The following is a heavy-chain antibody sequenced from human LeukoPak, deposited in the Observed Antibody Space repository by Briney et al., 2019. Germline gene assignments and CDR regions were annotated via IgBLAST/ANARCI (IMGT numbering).Heavy chain of an antibody. CDR2: ISSSSSYI. Sequence: GGSLRLSCAASGFTFSSYSMNWVRQAPEKGLEWVSSISSSSSYIYYADSVKGRFTISRDNAKNSLCLQMNSLRAEDTAVYYCAKDSSGYPYYSDYWGQGTLVTVSS. D-gene: IGHD3-22*01. J-gene: IGHJ4*02. CDR1: GFTFSSYS. CDR3: AKDSSGYPYYSDY. V-gene: IGHV3-21*01.